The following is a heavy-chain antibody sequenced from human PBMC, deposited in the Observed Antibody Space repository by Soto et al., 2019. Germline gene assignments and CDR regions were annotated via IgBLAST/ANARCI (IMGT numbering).Heavy chain of an antibody. J-gene: IGHJ4*02. CDR3: AKTITTYSGDSRGRGALVDY. Sequence: PGGSLRLSCAASGFTFSTYGMHWVRQPPGKGLEWVAVISFDGKSEHYADPVKGRFSISRDNSKNTLSLQMNSLRVEDTAVYYCAKTITTYSGDSRGRGALVDYWGQGTLVTVSS. CDR2: ISFDGKSE. V-gene: IGHV3-30*18. CDR1: GFTFSTYG. D-gene: IGHD3-22*01.